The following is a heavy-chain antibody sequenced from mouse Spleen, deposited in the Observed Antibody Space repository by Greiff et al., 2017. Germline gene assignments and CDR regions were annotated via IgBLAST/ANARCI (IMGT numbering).Heavy chain of an antibody. CDR3: ARLSYDGAWFAY. J-gene: IGHJ3*01. D-gene: IGHD2-12*01. V-gene: IGHV5-6-2*01. CDR1: GFTFSSYA. CDR2: INSNGGST. Sequence: EVKVEESGGGLVKPGGSLKLSCAASGFTFSSYAMSWVRQTPEKRLEWVAAINSNGGSTYYPDTVKDRFTISRDNAKNTLYLQMSSLRSEDTALYYCARLSYDGAWFAYWGQGTLVTVSA.